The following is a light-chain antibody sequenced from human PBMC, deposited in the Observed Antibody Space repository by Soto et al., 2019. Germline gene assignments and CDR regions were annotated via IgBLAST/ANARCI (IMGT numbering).Light chain of an antibody. Sequence: DIVLTQSPGTLSLSPGERATLSCRASQSLSTSYLAWYQQKPGQAPRLLTYGTSSRASGIPDRFSGSGSGTDFTLTISSLQPEDFATYYCLQHNSYPHTFGQGTKLEIK. CDR3: LQHNSYPHT. CDR2: GTS. J-gene: IGKJ2*01. CDR1: QSLSTSY. V-gene: IGKV3-20*01.